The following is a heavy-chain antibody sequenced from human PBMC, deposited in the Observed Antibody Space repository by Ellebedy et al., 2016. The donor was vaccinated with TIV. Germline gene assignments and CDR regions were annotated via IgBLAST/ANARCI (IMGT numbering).Heavy chain of an antibody. CDR2: IYSGGGT. J-gene: IGHJ5*02. D-gene: IGHD4-17*01. V-gene: IGHV3-66*01. CDR1: GFSVSGHF. CDR3: ARDPGGGGAYGDNWFDP. Sequence: GGSLRLPCAVSGFSVSGHFMSWVRQAPGKGLEWVSIIYSGGGTNYTDSVRGRFTISRDDSKNTLSLQMNSLRAEGTAVYYCARDPGGGGAYGDNWFDPWGRGTLVTVSS.